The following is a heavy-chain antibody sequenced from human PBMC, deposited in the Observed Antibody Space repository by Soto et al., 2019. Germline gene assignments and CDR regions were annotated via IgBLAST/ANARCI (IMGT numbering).Heavy chain of an antibody. CDR2: IYYSGST. J-gene: IGHJ4*02. Sequence: QVQLQESGPGLVKPSQTLSLTCTVSGGSISSGGYYWSWIRQHPGKGLEWIGYIYYSGSTYYNPSLKSRVTISVETSKNQFSLKLSSVTAADTSVYYCARDRYDSSGPRGRGLWGQGTLVTVSS. CDR1: GGSISSGGYY. D-gene: IGHD3-22*01. V-gene: IGHV4-31*03. CDR3: ARDRYDSSGPRGRGL.